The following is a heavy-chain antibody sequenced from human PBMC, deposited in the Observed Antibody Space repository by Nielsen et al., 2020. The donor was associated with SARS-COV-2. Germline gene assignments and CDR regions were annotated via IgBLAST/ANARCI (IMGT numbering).Heavy chain of an antibody. J-gene: IGHJ4*02. D-gene: IGHD1-26*01. Sequence: SETLSLTCTVSGGSISSGGYYWSWIRQHPGKGLEWIGYIYYSGSTYYNPSLKSRVTISVDTSKNQFSLKLSSVTAADTAVYYCAREGGSYYKSYYFDYWGQGTLVTVSS. V-gene: IGHV4-31*03. CDR2: IYYSGST. CDR1: GGSISSGGYY. CDR3: AREGGSYYKSYYFDY.